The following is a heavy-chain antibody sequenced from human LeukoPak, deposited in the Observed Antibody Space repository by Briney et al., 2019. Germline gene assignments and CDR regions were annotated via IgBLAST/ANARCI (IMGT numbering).Heavy chain of an antibody. Sequence: SESLSLTCTVPVGSISSYYWSWIRQPAGKGLEWIGRIYTSGSTNYNPSLKSRVTISVDKSKNQFSLKLSSVTAADTAVYYCAREGWYGTLDYWGQGTLVTVSS. CDR3: AREGWYGTLDY. CDR2: IYTSGST. V-gene: IGHV4-4*07. J-gene: IGHJ4*02. D-gene: IGHD6-19*01. CDR1: VGSISSYY.